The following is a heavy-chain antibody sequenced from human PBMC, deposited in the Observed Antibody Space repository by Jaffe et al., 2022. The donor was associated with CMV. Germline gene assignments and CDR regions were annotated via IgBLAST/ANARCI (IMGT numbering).Heavy chain of an antibody. CDR3: ARDLSTVTRAFDL. V-gene: IGHV3-21*01. D-gene: IGHD4-17*01. Sequence: EVQLVESGGGLVKPGGSLRLSCAASGFTFSTYNMNWVRQAPGKGLEWVSFINDGGNFITYRESVKGRFTIFRDNTKNSLYLQMNRLRADDTALYYCARDLSTVTRAFDLWGQGTLVTVSS. J-gene: IGHJ4*02. CDR1: GFTFSTYN. CDR2: INDGGNFI.